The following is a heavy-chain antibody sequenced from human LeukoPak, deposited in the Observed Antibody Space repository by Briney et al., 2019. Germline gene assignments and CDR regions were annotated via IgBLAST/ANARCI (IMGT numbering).Heavy chain of an antibody. V-gene: IGHV1-18*01. D-gene: IGHD6-13*01. J-gene: IGHJ4*02. CDR3: ARGTRIYSSSSGYFDY. Sequence: ASVTVSCKASGYTFTSYGISWVRQAPGQGLEWMGWISAYNGNTNYAQKLQGRVTMTTDTSTSTAYMELRSLRSDDTAVYYCARGTRIYSSSSGYFDYWGQGTLVTVSS. CDR1: GYTFTSYG. CDR2: ISAYNGNT.